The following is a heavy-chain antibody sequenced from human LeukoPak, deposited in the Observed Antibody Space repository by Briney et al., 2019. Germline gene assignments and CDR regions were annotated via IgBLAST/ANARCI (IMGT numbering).Heavy chain of an antibody. CDR3: AKGLFPPSATVTTIGGYFDY. V-gene: IGHV3-23*01. CDR2: ISGSGGST. Sequence: PGGSLRLSCAASGFTFSSYAMSWVRQAPGKGLEWVSAISGSGGSTYYADSVKGRFTISRDNSKNTLYLQMNSLRAEDTAVYYCAKGLFPPSATVTTIGGYFDYWGQGTLVTVSS. J-gene: IGHJ4*02. CDR1: GFTFSSYA. D-gene: IGHD4-17*01.